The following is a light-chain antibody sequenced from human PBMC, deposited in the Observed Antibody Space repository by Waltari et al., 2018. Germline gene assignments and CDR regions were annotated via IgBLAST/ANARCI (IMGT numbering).Light chain of an antibody. Sequence: QSALTPPASVSGSPGQSITISCTGTSSDVGGYNYLSWYQQHPGKAPKPMIYEVSNRPSGVSNRFSGSKSGNTASLTISGLQAEDEADYYCSSYTSSSTYVVFGGGTKLTVL. J-gene: IGLJ2*01. CDR3: SSYTSSSTYVV. CDR2: EVS. CDR1: SSDVGGYNY. V-gene: IGLV2-14*01.